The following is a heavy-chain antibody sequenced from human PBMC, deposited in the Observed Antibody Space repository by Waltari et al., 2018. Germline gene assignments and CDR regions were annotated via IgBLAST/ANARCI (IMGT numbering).Heavy chain of an antibody. CDR2: GDHKGTT. CDR1: SGVSGVSMKSYY. Sequence: QVQLQESGPGLVKPSETLSLSCAVSGVSGVSMKSYYWTWIRQPPGKGLEWIGYGDHKGTTNYYPSLKRRLMISGDTSKNLVSLELASVTAADTAVYYCARRGSYVDFWGQGTLVTVSS. J-gene: IGHJ4*02. D-gene: IGHD3-16*01. V-gene: IGHV4-59*08. CDR3: ARRGSYVDF.